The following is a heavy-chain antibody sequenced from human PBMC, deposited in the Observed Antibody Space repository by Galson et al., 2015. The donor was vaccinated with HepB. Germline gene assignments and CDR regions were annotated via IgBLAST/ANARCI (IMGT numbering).Heavy chain of an antibody. CDR1: GYTSTGYY. Sequence: SVKVSCKASGYTSTGYYMHWVRQAPGQGLEWMGWINPNSGGTNYAQKFQGRVTMTRNTSISTAYMELSRLRSDDTAVYYCARVPNKRGYFDYWGQGTLVTVSS. J-gene: IGHJ4*02. CDR2: INPNSGGT. D-gene: IGHD1-1*01. CDR3: ARVPNKRGYFDY. V-gene: IGHV1-2*02.